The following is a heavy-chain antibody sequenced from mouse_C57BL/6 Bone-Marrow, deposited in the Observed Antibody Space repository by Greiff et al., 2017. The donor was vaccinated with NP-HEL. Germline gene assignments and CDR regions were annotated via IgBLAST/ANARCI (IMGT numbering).Heavy chain of an antibody. CDR1: GYAFSSYW. V-gene: IGHV1-80*01. J-gene: IGHJ4*01. CDR2: IYPGDGDT. D-gene: IGHD2-3*01. CDR3: ARSGIYEGAMDY. Sequence: VQLQQSGAELVKPGASVKISCKASGYAFSSYWMNWVKQRPGKGLEWIGQIYPGDGDTNYNGKFKGKATLTADKSSSTAYMQLSSLTSEDSAVYFCARSGIYEGAMDYWGQGTSVTVSS.